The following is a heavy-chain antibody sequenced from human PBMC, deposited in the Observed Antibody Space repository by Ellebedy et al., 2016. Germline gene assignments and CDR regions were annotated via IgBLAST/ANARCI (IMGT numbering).Heavy chain of an antibody. CDR2: INPSGGST. J-gene: IGHJ6*02. V-gene: IGHV1-46*01. D-gene: IGHD6-13*01. CDR1: GYTFTSYY. Sequence: ASVKVSCKASGYTFTSYYMHWVRQAPGQGLEWMGIINPSGGSTSYAQKFQGRVTMTRDTSTSTVYMELSSLRSEDTAVYYCARVRYSSSYYYYGMDVWGQGTTVTVSS. CDR3: ARVRYSSSYYYYGMDV.